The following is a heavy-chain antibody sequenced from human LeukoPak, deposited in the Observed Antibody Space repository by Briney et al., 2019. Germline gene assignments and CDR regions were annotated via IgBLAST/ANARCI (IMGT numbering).Heavy chain of an antibody. CDR3: LRAPSSNWAYDH. J-gene: IGHJ4*02. CDR1: GFTLSNYW. Sequence: GGSLRLSCTVSGFTLSNYWMHWVRQAPGKGLVWVSRINIDGSAADYADSVKGRFTIPRDNAKNTLYLQMNSLRVEDTAVYHCLRAPSSNWAYDHWGQGTLVTVSS. D-gene: IGHD7-27*01. CDR2: INIDGSAA. V-gene: IGHV3-74*01.